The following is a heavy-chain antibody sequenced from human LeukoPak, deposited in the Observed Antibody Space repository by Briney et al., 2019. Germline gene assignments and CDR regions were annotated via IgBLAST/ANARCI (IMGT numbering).Heavy chain of an antibody. CDR3: ARASMVRGVNVAFDI. D-gene: IGHD3-10*01. CDR2: IIPIFGTA. V-gene: IGHV1-69*06. CDR1: GGTFSSYA. J-gene: IGHJ3*02. Sequence: SVKVSCKASGGTFSSYAISWVRQAPGQGLEWMGGIIPIFGTANYAQKFQGRVTITADKSTSTAYMELSSLRSEDTAVYYCARASMVRGVNVAFDIWGQGTMVTVSS.